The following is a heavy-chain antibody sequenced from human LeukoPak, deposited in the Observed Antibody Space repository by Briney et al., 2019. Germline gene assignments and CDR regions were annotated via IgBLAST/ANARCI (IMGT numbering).Heavy chain of an antibody. Sequence: ASVKVSCKASGYTFTSYGISWVRQAPGQGLEWMGWISAYNGNTNYAQKLQGRVTMTTDTSTSTAYMELRSLRSDDTAVYYCARRDDYGDYFDYWGQEPWSPSPQ. J-gene: IGHJ4*01. D-gene: IGHD4-17*01. V-gene: IGHV1-18*01. CDR1: GYTFTSYG. CDR2: ISAYNGNT. CDR3: ARRDDYGDYFDY.